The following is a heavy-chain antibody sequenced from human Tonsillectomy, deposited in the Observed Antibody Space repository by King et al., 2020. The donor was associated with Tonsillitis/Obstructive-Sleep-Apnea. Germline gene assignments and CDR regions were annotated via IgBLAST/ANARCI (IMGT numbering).Heavy chain of an antibody. CDR3: TTDSSHIWSGSPYSPGDAFDI. CDR2: IKSKTDGGTT. J-gene: IGHJ3*02. V-gene: IGHV3-15*01. Sequence: VQLVESGGGLVKPGGSLRLSCAASGFTFSNAWMSWVRQAPGKGLEWVGRIKSKTDGGTTDYAAPVKGRFTISRDDSKNTLYLQMNSLKTEYTAVYYCTTDSSHIWSGSPYSPGDAFDIWGQGTMVTVSS. CDR1: GFTFSNAW. D-gene: IGHD3-3*01.